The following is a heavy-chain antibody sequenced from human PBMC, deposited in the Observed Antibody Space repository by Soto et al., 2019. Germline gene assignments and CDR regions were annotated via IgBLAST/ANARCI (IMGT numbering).Heavy chain of an antibody. V-gene: IGHV1-46*01. CDR2: INPSGGST. J-gene: IGHJ4*02. CDR1: GYTFTSYY. Sequence: ASVKVSCKASGYTFTSYYMHWVRQAPGQGLEWMGIINPSGGSTSYAQRFQGRATMTRDTSTSTVYMELSSLRSEDTAVYYCARAYCSGGSCYSVAFDYWGQGTLVTVSS. D-gene: IGHD2-15*01. CDR3: ARAYCSGGSCYSVAFDY.